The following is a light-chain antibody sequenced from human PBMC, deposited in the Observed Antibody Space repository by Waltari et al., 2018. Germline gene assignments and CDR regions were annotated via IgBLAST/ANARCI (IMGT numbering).Light chain of an antibody. CDR1: SLSNTY. CDR2: GKT. J-gene: IGLJ2*01. Sequence: SSELTQDAAVSVALGQTVRITCQGDSLSNTYASWYQQKPGQAPVLVIYGKTNRPSGIPDRFSGSSSGNTASLTITVAQAEDEADYYCNSRDSSSHHVIFGGGTRLTVL. V-gene: IGLV3-19*01. CDR3: NSRDSSSHHVI.